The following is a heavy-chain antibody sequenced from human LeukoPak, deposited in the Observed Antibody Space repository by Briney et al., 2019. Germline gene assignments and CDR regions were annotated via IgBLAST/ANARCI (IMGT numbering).Heavy chain of an antibody. Sequence: SETLSLTCTVSGGSISSYYWSWIRQLPGKGLEWIGYIYYSGSTNYNPSLKSRVTISVDTSKNQFSLKLSSVTAADTAVYYCARHEVAGFDYWGQGTLVTVSS. J-gene: IGHJ4*02. CDR1: GGSISSYY. V-gene: IGHV4-59*08. CDR2: IYYSGST. D-gene: IGHD6-19*01. CDR3: ARHEVAGFDY.